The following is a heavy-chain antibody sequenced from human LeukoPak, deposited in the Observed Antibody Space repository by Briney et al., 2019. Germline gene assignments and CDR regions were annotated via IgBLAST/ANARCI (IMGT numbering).Heavy chain of an antibody. CDR1: GYSFSTYG. V-gene: IGHV1-18*04. CDR3: ARDTTTTEGTSHFAH. J-gene: IGHJ4*02. D-gene: IGHD1-1*01. CDR2: INTYSGST. Sequence: ASVKVSCKASGYSFSTYGISWVRQAPGQGLEWLGWINTYSGSTLYPKKFQGRVTLTTDTSTSTAYMELTSLTFDDAAIYFCARDTTTTEGTSHFAHWGQGTQATASS.